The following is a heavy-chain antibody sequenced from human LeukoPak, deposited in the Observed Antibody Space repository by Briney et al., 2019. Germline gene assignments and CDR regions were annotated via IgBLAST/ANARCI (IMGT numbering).Heavy chain of an antibody. Sequence: GESLKISCKGSGYSFTTYWISWVRQMPGKGLEWMGRIDPSDSYTNYSPSFQGQVTISADKSTSTAYLQWSSLKASDTAMYYCARQDGRALYYFDYWGQGTLVTVSS. CDR3: ARQDGRALYYFDY. CDR2: IDPSDSYT. D-gene: IGHD5-24*01. CDR1: GYSFTTYW. J-gene: IGHJ4*02. V-gene: IGHV5-10-1*04.